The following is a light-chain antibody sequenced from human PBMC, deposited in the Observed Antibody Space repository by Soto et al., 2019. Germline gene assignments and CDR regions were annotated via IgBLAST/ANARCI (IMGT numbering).Light chain of an antibody. V-gene: IGLV2-14*01. CDR1: SSDVGGYNY. J-gene: IGLJ2*01. CDR2: DVS. Sequence: QSALTQPASVSGSPGQSITISCTGTSSDVGGYNYVSWYQQHPGKAPKLMIYDVSNRPSGVSNRFSGSTSGNTASLTISGLQAEDEADSYCSSYTSSSTLMVFGGGTKVTVL. CDR3: SSYTSSSTLMV.